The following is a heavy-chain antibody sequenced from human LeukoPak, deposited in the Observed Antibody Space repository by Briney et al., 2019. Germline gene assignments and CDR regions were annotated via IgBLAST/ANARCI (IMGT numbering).Heavy chain of an antibody. D-gene: IGHD3-22*01. J-gene: IGHJ4*02. CDR2: INPNSGGT. V-gene: IGHV1-2*02. Sequence: ASVKVSCKASGYTFTGYYMHWVRQAPGQGLEWMGWINPNSGGTNYAQKFQGRVTMTRDTSISTAYMELSRLRSDDTAVYYCAREYGYYDSSGYYPYYFDYWGQGTLVTVSS. CDR1: GYTFTGYY. CDR3: AREYGYYDSSGYYPYYFDY.